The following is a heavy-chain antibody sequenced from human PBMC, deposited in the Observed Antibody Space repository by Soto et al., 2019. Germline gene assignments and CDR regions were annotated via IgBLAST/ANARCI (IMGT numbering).Heavy chain of an antibody. V-gene: IGHV3-11*01. D-gene: IGHD6-13*01. CDR3: VRPYYSSSWFPFDR. J-gene: IGHJ4*02. CDR2: IDSGDGTT. Sequence: GGSLRLCCTGSVFDFGDYYMSWIRQAPGKGLEWVSYIDSGDGTTYYTDSVKGRFTISRDNAKKTVYLQMSSLRVEDTALYYCVRPYYSSSWFPFDRWGQGPLVTVSS. CDR1: VFDFGDYY.